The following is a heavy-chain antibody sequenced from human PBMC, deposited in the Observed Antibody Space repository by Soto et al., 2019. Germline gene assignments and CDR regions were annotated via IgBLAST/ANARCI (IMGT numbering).Heavy chain of an antibody. Sequence: EVQLVESGGGLVLPGRSLTLSCVASGFNFQNYAMQWVRQVPGKGLVWVSGINWSTGTTGYADSVKGRFLLSRDNARNSLYLEMSSLRVEDTAFYYCAIKDYDSGGSDSWGPGTLVTVSS. J-gene: IGHJ4*02. D-gene: IGHD3-16*01. V-gene: IGHV3-9*01. CDR2: INWSTGTT. CDR3: AIKDYDSGGSDS. CDR1: GFNFQNYA.